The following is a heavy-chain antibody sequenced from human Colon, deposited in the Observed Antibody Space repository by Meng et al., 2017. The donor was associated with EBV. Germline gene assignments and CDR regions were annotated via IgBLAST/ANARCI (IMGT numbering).Heavy chain of an antibody. D-gene: IGHD6-6*01. V-gene: IGHV3-21*01. Sequence: DVQLVESGGGLVKSGGSLRLSCATSGFTFSDSGVNWVRQAPGKGLEWVASISYSGTYTYYADSVKGRFTISRDNAKNSLYLQMNSLRAEDTAVYYCARGSVPLFDHWDHGPLVTVYS. J-gene: IGHJ4*01. CDR1: GFTFSDSG. CDR2: ISYSGTYT. CDR3: ARGSVPLFDH.